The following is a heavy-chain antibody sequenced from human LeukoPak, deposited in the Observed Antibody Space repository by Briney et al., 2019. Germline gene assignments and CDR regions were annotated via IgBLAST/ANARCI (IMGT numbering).Heavy chain of an antibody. Sequence: KRSETLSLTCTVSGGSISSGSYCWSWIRQPAGKGLEWIGRIYTSGSTNYNPSLKSRATISVDTSKNQFSLKLSSVTAADTAVYYCARDRVDFDGEGGCSPPSYYYYMDVWGKGTTVTISS. V-gene: IGHV4-61*02. J-gene: IGHJ6*03. CDR1: GGSISSGSYC. CDR2: IYTSGST. CDR3: ARDRVDFDGEGGCSPPSYYYYMDV. D-gene: IGHD3-9*01.